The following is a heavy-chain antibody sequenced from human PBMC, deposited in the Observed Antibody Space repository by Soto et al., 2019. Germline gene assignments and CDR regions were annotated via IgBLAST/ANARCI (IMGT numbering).Heavy chain of an antibody. D-gene: IGHD3-16*01. Sequence: PSETLSLTCTVSGDSMATGGHYYNWIRQVPGKGLEWIGYVYYSGATHYTPSLRARATISRDTSKNHFSLRLISVTAADTALYYCARDKDLQPTVWGFWGQGIQVTVSS. CDR3: ARDKDLQPTVWGF. CDR2: VYYSGAT. J-gene: IGHJ4*02. CDR1: GDSMATGGHY. V-gene: IGHV4-31*03.